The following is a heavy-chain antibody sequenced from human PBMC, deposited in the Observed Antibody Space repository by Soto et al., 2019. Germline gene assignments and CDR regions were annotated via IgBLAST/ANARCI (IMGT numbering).Heavy chain of an antibody. V-gene: IGHV1-2*02. D-gene: IGHD3-3*01. CDR1: GYTFTGYY. J-gene: IGHJ6*02. CDR2: INPNSGGP. CDR3: ARDYWSGDRYYYGMDV. Sequence: EGSVKVSCKASGYTFTGYYIHWVRQAPGQRLEWMGYINPNSGGPNYAQKFQGRVTMTRDTSISTAYMELSRLRSDDTAVYFCARDYWSGDRYYYGMDVWGQGTTVTVSS.